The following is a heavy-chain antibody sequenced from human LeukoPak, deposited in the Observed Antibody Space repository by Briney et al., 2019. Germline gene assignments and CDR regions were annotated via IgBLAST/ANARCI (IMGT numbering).Heavy chain of an antibody. CDR1: GGPFTSYA. J-gene: IGHJ4*02. CDR3: ARESGSTFDY. D-gene: IGHD2-2*01. V-gene: IGHV1-69*13. CDR2: IIPMFGTA. Sequence: SMKVSCKASGGPFTSYAITWVRQAPGQGLEWMGGIIPMFGTANYAQKFQGRVTITADESTSTAYMELSSLRSEDTAVYYCARESGSTFDYWGQGTLVTVSS.